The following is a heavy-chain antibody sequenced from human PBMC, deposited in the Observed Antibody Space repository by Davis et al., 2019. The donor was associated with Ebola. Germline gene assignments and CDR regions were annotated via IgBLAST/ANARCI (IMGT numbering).Heavy chain of an antibody. Sequence: SVKVSCKASGGTFSSYVIRWVRQAPGQGLEWMGGIIPKYGTANYAQKFQGRVTITADESKTTVYMELRSLRSEDTAVYYCARPSRGYSYGYDDAFDVWGQGTMVTVSS. D-gene: IGHD5-18*01. CDR2: IIPKYGTA. CDR3: ARPSRGYSYGYDDAFDV. CDR1: GGTFSSYV. J-gene: IGHJ3*01. V-gene: IGHV1-69*13.